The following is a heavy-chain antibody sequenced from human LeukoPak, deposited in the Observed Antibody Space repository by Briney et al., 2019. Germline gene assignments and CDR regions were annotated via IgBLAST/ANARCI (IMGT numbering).Heavy chain of an antibody. CDR1: GFTFNSYW. D-gene: IGHD4-23*01. J-gene: IGHJ4*02. CDR2: IKKDGSEK. CDR3: AREERLRWTAY. Sequence: GGSLRLSCAASGFTFNSYWMSWVRQAPGKGLEWVANIKKDGSEKYYVDSVKGRFTISRDNAKNSLYLQMNSLRAEDTAVYYCAREERLRWTAYWGQGTLVTVSS. V-gene: IGHV3-7*03.